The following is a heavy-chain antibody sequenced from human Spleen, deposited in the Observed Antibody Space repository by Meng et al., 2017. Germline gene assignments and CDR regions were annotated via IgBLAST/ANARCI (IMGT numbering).Heavy chain of an antibody. CDR3: ARGPTTMAHDFDY. V-gene: IGHV4-34*01. D-gene: IGHD4-11*01. CDR2: INHSGST. J-gene: IGHJ4*02. Sequence: QGQRQAVGGGLLGPWVTLSLTCVVSGGPVSGYFWSWIRQPPGKGLEWIGEINHSGSTSYNPSLKSRVTISVDTSKNHFYLKLSSVTAADTAVYYCARGPTTMAHDFDYWGQGTLVTVSS. CDR1: GGPVSGYF.